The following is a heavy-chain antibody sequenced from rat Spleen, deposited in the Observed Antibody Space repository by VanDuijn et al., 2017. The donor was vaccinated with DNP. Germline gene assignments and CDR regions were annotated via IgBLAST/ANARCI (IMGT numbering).Heavy chain of an antibody. D-gene: IGHD1-7*01. Sequence: EVQLQESGSGLVKPSQSLSLTCSVAGYSITSNYWGWIRQFPGNKMEYIGHISYSGRTDYNPSLKSRISINRDTSRNHFFLHLISVTTEDTATYYCARWTRYFDYWGQGVMVTVSS. CDR3: ARWTRYFDY. CDR2: ISYSGRT. CDR1: GYSITSNY. J-gene: IGHJ2*01. V-gene: IGHV3-1*01.